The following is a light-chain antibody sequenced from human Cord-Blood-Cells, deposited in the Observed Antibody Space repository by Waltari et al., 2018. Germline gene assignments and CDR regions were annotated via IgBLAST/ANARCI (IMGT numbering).Light chain of an antibody. CDR2: EVS. Sequence: QSALTQPPSASGSPGQSVTISCTGTSSAVGGSNYVPWYQQHPGKAPKRMIYEVSKRPSGVPDRFSGSKSGNTASLTVSGLQAEDEADYYCSSYAGSNNWVFGGGTKLTVL. CDR3: SSYAGSNNWV. V-gene: IGLV2-8*01. J-gene: IGLJ3*02. CDR1: SSAVGGSNY.